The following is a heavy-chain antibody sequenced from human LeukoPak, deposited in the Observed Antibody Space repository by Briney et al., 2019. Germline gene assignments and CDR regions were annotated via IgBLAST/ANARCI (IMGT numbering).Heavy chain of an antibody. CDR2: ISSSSSSYI. Sequence: PGVSLRLSCAASGFTFCNYSMIWLRQAPGKGLEWVSSISSSSSSYIYYADSVKGRFTISRDNAKNSLYLQMNSLRAEDTAVYYCALVGVTDYWGQGTLVTVSS. D-gene: IGHD3-10*01. V-gene: IGHV3-21*01. J-gene: IGHJ4*02. CDR3: ALVGVTDY. CDR1: GFTFCNYS.